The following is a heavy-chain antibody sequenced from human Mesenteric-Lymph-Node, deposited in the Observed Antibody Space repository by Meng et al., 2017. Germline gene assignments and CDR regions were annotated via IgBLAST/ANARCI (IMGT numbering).Heavy chain of an antibody. CDR3: ARGSITMVRELVY. CDR2: ISSSSSYI. V-gene: IGHV3-21*01. D-gene: IGHD3-10*01. Sequence: GESLKISCAASGFTFSSYSMNWVRQAPGKGLEWVSSISSSSSYIYYADSVKGRFTISRDNAKNSLYLQMNSLRAEDTAVYYCARGSITMVRELVYWGQGTLVTVSS. J-gene: IGHJ4*02. CDR1: GFTFSSYS.